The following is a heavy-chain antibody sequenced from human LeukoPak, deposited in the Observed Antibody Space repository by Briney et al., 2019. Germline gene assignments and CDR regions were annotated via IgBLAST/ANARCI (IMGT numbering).Heavy chain of an antibody. Sequence: RASVKVSCKASGYTFTSYAMNWVRQATGQGLEWMGWMNPNSGNTGYAQKFQGRVTITRNTSISTAYMELSSLRSEDTAVYYCARGDNWFDPWGQGTLVTVSS. CDR3: ARGDNWFDP. CDR2: MNPNSGNT. J-gene: IGHJ5*02. CDR1: GYTFTSYA. V-gene: IGHV1-8*03.